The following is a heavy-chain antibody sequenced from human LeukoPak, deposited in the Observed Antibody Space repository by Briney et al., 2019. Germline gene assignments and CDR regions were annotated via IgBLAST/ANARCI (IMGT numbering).Heavy chain of an antibody. CDR1: GGSISSYY. J-gene: IGHJ4*02. D-gene: IGHD2-15*01. CDR2: IYYSGST. CDR3: ARNGLYCSGGSCYWVFDY. Sequence: PSETLSLTCTVSGGSISSYYWSWIRQPPGKGLEWIGYIYYSGSTNYNPSLKSRVTISVDTSKNQFSLKLSSVTAADTAVYYCARNGLYCSGGSCYWVFDYWGQGTLVTVSS. V-gene: IGHV4-59*08.